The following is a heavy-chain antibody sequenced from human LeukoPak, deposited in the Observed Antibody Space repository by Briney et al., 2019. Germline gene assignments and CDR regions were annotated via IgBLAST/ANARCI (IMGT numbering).Heavy chain of an antibody. CDR3: ARLGGIAADNAFDI. Sequence: GGSLRLSCGASGFTFGTYAMTWVRQSPGKGLELVSTIRSTSNYIYYAASVKGRFTISRDTPKTPLYLQMNSLRAEDTAVYYCARLGGIAADNAFDIWGHGTLVTVSS. CDR2: IRSTSNYI. D-gene: IGHD6-13*01. CDR1: GFTFGTYA. V-gene: IGHV3-21*01. J-gene: IGHJ3*02.